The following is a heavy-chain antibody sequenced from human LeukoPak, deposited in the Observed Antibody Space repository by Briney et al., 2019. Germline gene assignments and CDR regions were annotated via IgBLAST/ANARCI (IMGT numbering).Heavy chain of an antibody. Sequence: SETLSLTCTVSGASISSSSYFWGWIRQPPGKGLEWIGSIFYSGDTYYNPSLKSRVTISVDTSKNQFFLKLSSLTAADTAVYYCARNGYYDFWSGYLNDAFDIWGQGTMVTVSS. CDR1: GASISSSSYF. CDR2: IFYSGDT. V-gene: IGHV4-39*07. J-gene: IGHJ3*02. CDR3: ARNGYYDFWSGYLNDAFDI. D-gene: IGHD3-3*01.